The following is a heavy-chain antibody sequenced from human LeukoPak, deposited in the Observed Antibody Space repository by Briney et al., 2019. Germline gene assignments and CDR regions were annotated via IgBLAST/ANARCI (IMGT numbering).Heavy chain of an antibody. J-gene: IGHJ3*02. D-gene: IGHD2-21*01. V-gene: IGHV3-74*01. CDR3: ERVRCIARNGSHALDI. CDR2: IYSDGRTT. CDR1: ALSFTRSW. Sequence: GGSLRLSCVAGALSFTRSWAHCVRHAPGKGLVWVSRIYSDGRTTDYADSVRGRFTISRDNAKNMLYLQMSGLNAQDTAMYYCERVRCIARNGSHALDIGGQGTMVTVSS.